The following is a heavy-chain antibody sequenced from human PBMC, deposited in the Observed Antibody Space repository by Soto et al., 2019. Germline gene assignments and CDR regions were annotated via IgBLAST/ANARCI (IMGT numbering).Heavy chain of an antibody. D-gene: IGHD6-13*01. J-gene: IGHJ6*02. CDR1: GFTFSSYA. V-gene: IGHV3-30-3*01. Sequence: LRLSCAASGFTFSSYAMHWVRQAPGKGLEWVAVISYDGSNKYYADSVKGRFTISRDNSKNTLYLQMNSLRAEDTAVYYCAREQQLERWFYYYYGMDVWGQGTTVTVSS. CDR3: AREQQLERWFYYYYGMDV. CDR2: ISYDGSNK.